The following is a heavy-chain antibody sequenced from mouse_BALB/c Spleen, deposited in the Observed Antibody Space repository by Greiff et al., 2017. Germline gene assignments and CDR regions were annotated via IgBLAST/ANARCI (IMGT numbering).Heavy chain of an antibody. CDR2: ISSGSSTI. V-gene: IGHV5-17*02. D-gene: IGHD3-1*01. J-gene: IGHJ1*01. CDR1: GFTFSSFG. CDR3: ARYRGYFDV. Sequence: EVKLVESGGGLVQPGGSRKLSCAASGFTFSSFGMHWVRQAPEKGLEWVAYISSGSSTIYYADTVKGRFTISRDNPKNTLFLQMTSLRSEDTAMYYCARYRGYFDVWGAGTTVTVSS.